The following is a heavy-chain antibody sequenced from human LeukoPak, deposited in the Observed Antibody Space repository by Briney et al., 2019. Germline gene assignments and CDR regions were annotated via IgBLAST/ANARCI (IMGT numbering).Heavy chain of an antibody. Sequence: GGSLRLSCAASGFTFSIYYMNCVRQAPGKSRECIAYITANSDTIYYAYYVKGRFTISRDNPKNLLYPQMTSPRAEDTDVYYCVRDYTVGVDYWGQGTLVTVS. CDR3: VRDYTVGVDY. D-gene: IGHD4-23*01. V-gene: IGHV3-48*01. CDR1: GFTFSIYY. J-gene: IGHJ4*02. CDR2: ITANSDTI.